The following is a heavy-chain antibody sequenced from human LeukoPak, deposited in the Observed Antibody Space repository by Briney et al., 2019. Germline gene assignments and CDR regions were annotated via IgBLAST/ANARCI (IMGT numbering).Heavy chain of an antibody. CDR1: GFTFSSYS. J-gene: IGHJ4*02. CDR3: AREGSSWSPTPFDY. CDR2: ISSSSSYI. V-gene: IGHV3-21*01. D-gene: IGHD6-13*01. Sequence: PGGSLRLSCAASGFTFSSYSMNWVRQAPGKGLEWVSSISSSSSYIYYADSVKGRFTISRDNAKNSLYLQMNSLRAEDTAVYYCAREGSSWSPTPFDYWGQGTLVTVSS.